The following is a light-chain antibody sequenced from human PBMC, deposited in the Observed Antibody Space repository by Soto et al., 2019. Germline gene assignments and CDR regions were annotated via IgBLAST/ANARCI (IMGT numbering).Light chain of an antibody. Sequence: QPVLTQSPSASASLEASVKLTCTLSSGHSSYAIAWHQQQPEKGPRYLMKLNSDGSHSKGDGIPDRFSGSSSGAERYLTIPSLQSEDEADYYCQTWGSGPVVFGGGTKVTVL. J-gene: IGLJ2*01. CDR3: QTWGSGPVV. CDR1: SGHSSYA. CDR2: LNSDGSH. V-gene: IGLV4-69*01.